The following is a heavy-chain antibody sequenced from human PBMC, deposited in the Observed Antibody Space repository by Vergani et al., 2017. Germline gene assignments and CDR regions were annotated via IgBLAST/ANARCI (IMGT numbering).Heavy chain of an antibody. CDR1: GESFTSYH. J-gene: IGHJ6*03. Sequence: QVQLQQWGGGLLKPSETLSLTCVVNGESFTSYHWTWIRQSPGEGLEWVGDIDHTGRPDYNPSLKSRLTMSVDKSRNQLSLTVNSVTATDTAVYFCARVNTETNGHLYGYYYMDVWGQGTAVTVS. V-gene: IGHV4-34*01. CDR2: IDHTGRP. D-gene: IGHD4-11*01. CDR3: ARVNTETNGHLYGYYYMDV.